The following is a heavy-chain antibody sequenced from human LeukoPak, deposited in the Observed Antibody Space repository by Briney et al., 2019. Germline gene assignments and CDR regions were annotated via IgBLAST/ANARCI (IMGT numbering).Heavy chain of an antibody. J-gene: IGHJ4*02. CDR1: GGSFSGYY. CDR3: ARGPSNIVVVPAATPPLGYFDY. CDR2: INHSGST. Sequence: SETLSLTCAVYGGSFSGYYWSWIRQPPRKGLEWIGEINHSGSTNYNPSLKSRVTISVDTSKNQFSLKLSSVTAADTAVYYCARGPSNIVVVPAATPPLGYFDYWGQGTLVTVSS. V-gene: IGHV4-34*01. D-gene: IGHD2-2*01.